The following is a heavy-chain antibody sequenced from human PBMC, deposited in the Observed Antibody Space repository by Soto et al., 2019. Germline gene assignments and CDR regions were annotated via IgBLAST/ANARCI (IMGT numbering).Heavy chain of an antibody. J-gene: IGHJ4*02. CDR2: INHSGST. CDR3: ARWVRGYIFDY. Sequence: SETLSLTCAVYGGSFSGYFWSWIRQPPGKGLEWIGEINHSGSTSYNPSLQSRVTISVDTSKSQFSLKLTSVTAADTAVYYCARWVRGYIFDYWGQGALVTVSS. D-gene: IGHD3-10*01. CDR1: GGSFSGYF. V-gene: IGHV4-34*01.